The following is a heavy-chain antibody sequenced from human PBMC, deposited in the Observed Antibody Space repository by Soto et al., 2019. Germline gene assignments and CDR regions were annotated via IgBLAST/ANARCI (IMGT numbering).Heavy chain of an antibody. CDR3: ASQYCGGDCYSFYYNGMDV. Sequence: ASVKVSCKASGYTFTSQHIHWVRQAPGQGLEWMGIIKLSGGSTTYAQKFQGRVTMTRDTSTSTVYMEMSSLRSEDTAVYYCASQYCGGDCYSFYYNGMDVWGQGTTFTVSS. CDR2: IKLSGGST. J-gene: IGHJ6*02. CDR1: GYTFTSQH. D-gene: IGHD2-21*02. V-gene: IGHV1-46*01.